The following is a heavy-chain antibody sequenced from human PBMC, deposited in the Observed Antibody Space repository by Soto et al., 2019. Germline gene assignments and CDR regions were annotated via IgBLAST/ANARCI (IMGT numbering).Heavy chain of an antibody. D-gene: IGHD4-17*01. CDR2: IIPIFGTA. J-gene: IGHJ6*02. V-gene: IGHV1-69*13. CDR3: ARYRDYGGKSRGYYYFYGMDG. Sequence: SVKVSCKASGGTFSSYAISWVRQAPGQGLEWMGGIIPIFGTANYAQKFQGRVTITADESTSTAYMELSSLRSEDTAVYYCARYRDYGGKSRGYYYFYGMDGWGQGTTVTVSS. CDR1: GGTFSSYA.